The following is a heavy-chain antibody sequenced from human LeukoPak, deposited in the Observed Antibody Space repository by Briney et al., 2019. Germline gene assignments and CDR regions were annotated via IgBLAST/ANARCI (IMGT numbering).Heavy chain of an antibody. CDR1: GCSMTSSSDC. CDR3: AISPLTWFDP. J-gene: IGHJ5*02. Sequence: SHTLSLTHTLDGCSMTSSSDCWGWLRPPPGKRLEWIGRIYYSGSTYYNPSLKSRVTISVDTSKNQFSLKLSSVTAADTAVYYCAISPLTWFDPWGQGTLVTVSS. V-gene: IGHV4-39*01. CDR2: IYYSGST.